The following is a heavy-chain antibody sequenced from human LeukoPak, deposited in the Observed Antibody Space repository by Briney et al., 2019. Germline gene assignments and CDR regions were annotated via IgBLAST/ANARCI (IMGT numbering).Heavy chain of an antibody. J-gene: IGHJ4*02. CDR1: GGSISSYY. D-gene: IGHD3-22*01. CDR2: IYTSGST. Sequence: SSETLSLTCTVSGGSISSYYWSWIRQPAGKGLEWIGRIYTSGSTNYNPSLKSRVTMSVDTSKNQFSLKLSSVTAADTAVYYCARWSRGNYYDSSGLDYWGQGTLVTVSS. V-gene: IGHV4-4*07. CDR3: ARWSRGNYYDSSGLDY.